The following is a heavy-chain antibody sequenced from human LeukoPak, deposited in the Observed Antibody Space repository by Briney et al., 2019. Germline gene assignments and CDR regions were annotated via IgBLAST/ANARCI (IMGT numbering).Heavy chain of an antibody. Sequence: PGGSLRLSCAASGFTFSSYGMHWVRQAPGKGLEWVAVIWYDGSNKYYADSVKGRFTISRDNSKNTLYLQMNSLRAEDTAVYYCARGVRGGYDSRDYFVYWGQGTLVTVSS. CDR2: IWYDGSNK. D-gene: IGHD5-12*01. J-gene: IGHJ4*02. CDR1: GFTFSSYG. CDR3: ARGVRGGYDSRDYFVY. V-gene: IGHV3-33*01.